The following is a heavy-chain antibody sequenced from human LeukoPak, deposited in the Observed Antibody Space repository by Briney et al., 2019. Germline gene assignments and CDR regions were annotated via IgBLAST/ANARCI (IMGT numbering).Heavy chain of an antibody. CDR3: AKDPNGDYVGAFDV. CDR1: GLTFSNYA. D-gene: IGHD4-23*01. J-gene: IGHJ3*01. CDR2: IWGSGDYT. Sequence: GGSLSLSCAASGLTFSNYAITWFRRAQGKGLEWVSSIWGSGDYTNYADSVRGRVTISRDRTKSTLFLQLNSLRVDDTAVYYCAKDPNGDYVGAFDVWGQGIMVTVSS. V-gene: IGHV3-23*01.